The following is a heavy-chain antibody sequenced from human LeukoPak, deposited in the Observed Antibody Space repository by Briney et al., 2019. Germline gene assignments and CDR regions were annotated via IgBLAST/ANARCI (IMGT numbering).Heavy chain of an antibody. CDR2: INPNSGGT. Sequence: ASVKVSCKASGGTFSSYAISWVRQAPGQGLEWMGRINPNSGGTNYAQKFQGRVTMTRDTSISTAYMELSRLRSDDTAVYYCARGQTTLGADYWGQGTLVTVSS. D-gene: IGHD3-10*01. V-gene: IGHV1-2*06. CDR3: ARGQTTLGADY. J-gene: IGHJ4*02. CDR1: GGTFSSYA.